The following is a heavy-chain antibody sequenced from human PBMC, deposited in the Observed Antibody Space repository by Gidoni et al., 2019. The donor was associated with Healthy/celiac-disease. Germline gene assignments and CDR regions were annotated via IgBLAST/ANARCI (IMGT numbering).Heavy chain of an antibody. D-gene: IGHD6-13*01. V-gene: IGHV3-66*02. CDR3: AAAAASKTYYCYDGMDV. J-gene: IGHJ6*02. Sequence: EVQLVESGGGLVQPGGSLRLSCAASGFPVGAYYMSWVRQAPGKGLVWVSVIYSGSSKYDADSVKGRFTISRDNIKNTLYLQMSSLRAEDTAVYYCAAAAASKTYYCYDGMDVWGQGTTVTVSS. CDR2: IYSGSSK. CDR1: GFPVGAYY.